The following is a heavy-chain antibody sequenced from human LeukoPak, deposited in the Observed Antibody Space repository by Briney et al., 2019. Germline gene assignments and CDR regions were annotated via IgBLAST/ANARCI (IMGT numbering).Heavy chain of an antibody. Sequence: PGGSLRLSCAASGFTVSSNYMSWVRQAPGKGLEWVTFIRSKTYGGTTDYAASVKGRFTISRDDSKRIAYLQMNSLKTEDTAVYYCTRNQFFYDSSGYHYGLGAFDIWGQGTLVTVSS. V-gene: IGHV3-49*04. CDR2: IRSKTYGGTT. D-gene: IGHD3-22*01. J-gene: IGHJ3*02. CDR1: GFTVSSNY. CDR3: TRNQFFYDSSGYHYGLGAFDI.